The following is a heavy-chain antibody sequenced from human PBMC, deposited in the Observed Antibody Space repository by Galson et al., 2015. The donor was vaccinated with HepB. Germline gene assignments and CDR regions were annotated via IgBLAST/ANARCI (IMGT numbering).Heavy chain of an antibody. D-gene: IGHD1-14*01. Sequence: SETLSLTCNVSGGSISTSSVFWGWIRQPPGKELEWIGTFLSGGNSYFNPSLQSRVTTSEDPSKNQFSLRLESVTAADSAVYYCARLSRRSVGTRLLYYYYVDVWGSGTTVTVS. CDR1: GGSISTSSVF. V-gene: IGHV4-39*01. J-gene: IGHJ6*03. CDR3: ARLSRRSVGTRLLYYYYVDV. CDR2: FLSGGNS.